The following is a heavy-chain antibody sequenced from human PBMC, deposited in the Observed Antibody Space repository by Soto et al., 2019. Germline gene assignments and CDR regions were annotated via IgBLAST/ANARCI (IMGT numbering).Heavy chain of an antibody. D-gene: IGHD3-16*02. CDR2: INHSGST. CDR1: GGSFSGYY. Sequence: SETLSLTCAVYGGSFSGYYWSWSRQPPGKGLEWIGEINHSGSTNYNPSLKSRVTISVDTSKNQFSLKLSSVTAADTAVYYCAREIKAYVWGSYRYGEDAFDIWGQGTMVTVSS. J-gene: IGHJ3*02. CDR3: AREIKAYVWGSYRYGEDAFDI. V-gene: IGHV4-34*01.